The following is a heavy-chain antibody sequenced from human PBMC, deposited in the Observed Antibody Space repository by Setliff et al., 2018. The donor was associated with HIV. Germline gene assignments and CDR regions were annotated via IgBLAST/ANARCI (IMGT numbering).Heavy chain of an antibody. CDR3: ARSSPADSYGDWDL. D-gene: IGHD2-2*01. CDR1: GFTFSRHW. J-gene: IGHJ5*02. Sequence: LRLSCAASGFTFSRHWMHWVRQAPGKGLVWVSRIKSDGSITNYADSVKGRFTISRDNAKNTMWLQMSGLRAEDTAVYYCARSSPADSYGDWDLWGQGTLVTVSS. CDR2: IKSDGSIT. V-gene: IGHV3-74*01.